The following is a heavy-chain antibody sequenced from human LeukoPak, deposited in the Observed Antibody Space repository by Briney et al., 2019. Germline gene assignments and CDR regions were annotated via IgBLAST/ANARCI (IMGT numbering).Heavy chain of an antibody. CDR2: IRYDGSNK. CDR3: AKGRWELLSAPFDY. Sequence: PGGSLRLSCAASGFTFSSYGMHWVRQAPGKGLEWVAFIRYDGSNKYYADSVKGRFTISRDNSKNTLYLQMNSLRAEDTAVYYCAKGRWELLSAPFDYWGQGTLVTVSS. J-gene: IGHJ4*02. V-gene: IGHV3-30*02. CDR1: GFTFSSYG. D-gene: IGHD1-26*01.